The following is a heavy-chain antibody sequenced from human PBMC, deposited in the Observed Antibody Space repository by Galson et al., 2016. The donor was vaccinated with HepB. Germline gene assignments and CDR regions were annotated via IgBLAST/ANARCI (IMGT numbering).Heavy chain of an antibody. Sequence: SLRLSCAASGFTFGTYEMNWVRQAPGKGLEWITYIRNGGSNIYYAESVKGRFTISRDDASNSLYLQMNSLRAEDTAVYFCARDKYHYYGLDVWGQGTTVTV. CDR1: GFTFGTYE. CDR2: IRNGGSNI. CDR3: ARDKYHYYGLDV. V-gene: IGHV3-48*03. J-gene: IGHJ6*02.